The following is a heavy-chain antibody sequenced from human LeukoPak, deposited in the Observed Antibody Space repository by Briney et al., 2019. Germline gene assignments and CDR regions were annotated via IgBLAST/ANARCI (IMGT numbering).Heavy chain of an antibody. CDR1: GYTFTSYD. CDR2: ISAYNGNT. D-gene: IGHD6-19*01. J-gene: IGHJ4*02. CDR3: AWRLAVAGILDY. V-gene: IGHV1-18*04. Sequence: ASVKVCCKASGYTFTSYDISWVRQAPGQGLEWMGWISAYNGNTNYAQKLQGRVTMTTDTSTSTAYMELRSLRSDDTAVYYCAWRLAVAGILDYWGQGTLVTVSS.